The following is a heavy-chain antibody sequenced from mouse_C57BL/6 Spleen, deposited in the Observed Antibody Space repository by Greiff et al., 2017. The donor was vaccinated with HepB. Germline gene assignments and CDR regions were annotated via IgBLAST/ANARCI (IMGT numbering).Heavy chain of an antibody. V-gene: IGHV5-16*01. CDR3: ARDNWDGDYAMDY. CDR1: GFTFSDYY. CDR2: INYDGSST. D-gene: IGHD4-1*01. J-gene: IGHJ4*01. Sequence: EVKLVESEGGLVQPGSSMKLSCTASGFTFSDYYMAWVRQVPEKGLEWVANINYDGSSTYYLDSLKSRFIISRDNAKNILYLQMSSLKSEDTATYYCARDNWDGDYAMDYWGQGTSVTVSS.